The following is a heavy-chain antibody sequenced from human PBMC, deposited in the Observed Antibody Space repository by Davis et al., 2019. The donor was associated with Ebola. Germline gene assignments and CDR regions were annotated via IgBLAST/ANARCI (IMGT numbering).Heavy chain of an antibody. CDR1: AGSFSDYY. J-gene: IGHJ5*02. V-gene: IGHV4-34*01. CDR3: ARSGKYCSSTSCYTNWFDP. D-gene: IGHD2-2*02. Sequence: SETLSLTCAVYAGSFSDYYWSWIRQPPGKGLEWIGEINHSGSTNYNPSLKSRVTISVDTSKNQFSLKLSSVTAADTAVYYCARSGKYCSSTSCYTNWFDPWGQGTLVTVSS. CDR2: INHSGST.